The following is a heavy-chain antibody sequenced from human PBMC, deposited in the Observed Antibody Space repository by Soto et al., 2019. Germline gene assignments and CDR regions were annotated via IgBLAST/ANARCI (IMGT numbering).Heavy chain of an antibody. Sequence: PGGSLRLSCAASGFTFSSYAMHWVRQAPGKGLEYVSAISSNGGSTYYANSVKGRFTISRDNSKNTLYLQMGSLRAEDMAVYYCARALGPYWGQGTLVTVSS. V-gene: IGHV3-64*01. CDR1: GFTFSSYA. CDR3: ARALGPY. J-gene: IGHJ4*02. CDR2: ISSNGGST.